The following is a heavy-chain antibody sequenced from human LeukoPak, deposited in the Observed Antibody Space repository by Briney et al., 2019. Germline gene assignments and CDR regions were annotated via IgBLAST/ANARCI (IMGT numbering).Heavy chain of an antibody. CDR2: IRQDGSEI. J-gene: IGHJ4*02. CDR1: GFTFSNYW. V-gene: IGHV3-7*01. D-gene: IGHD6-19*01. Sequence: PGGSLRLSCAASGFTFSNYWMSWVRQAPGKGLEWVANIRQDGSEIYYVDSVKGRFTISRDNAKNSLYLQMNSLRAEDTAVYYCARVSKQWLVLDYWGQGTLVTVSS. CDR3: ARVSKQWLVLDY.